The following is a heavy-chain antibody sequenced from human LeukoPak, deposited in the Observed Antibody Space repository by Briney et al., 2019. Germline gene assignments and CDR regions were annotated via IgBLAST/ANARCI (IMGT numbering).Heavy chain of an antibody. J-gene: IGHJ4*02. Sequence: SQTLSLTCTVSGGSISSGRYYWSWIRQPAGKGLEWIGRIYTSGSTNYNPSLKSRVTISVDTSKNQFSLKLSSVTAADTAVYYCAREAIYGSGSTDYWGQGTLVTVSS. CDR3: AREAIYGSGSTDY. CDR1: GGSISSGRYY. D-gene: IGHD3-10*01. V-gene: IGHV4-61*02. CDR2: IYTSGST.